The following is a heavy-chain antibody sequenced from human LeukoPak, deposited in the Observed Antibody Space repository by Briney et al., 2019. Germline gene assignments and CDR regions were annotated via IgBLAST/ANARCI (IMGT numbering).Heavy chain of an antibody. CDR1: GYTFTSYG. V-gene: IGHV1-18*01. Sequence: VASVKVSCKASGYTFTSYGISWVRQAPGQGLEWMGWISAYNGNTNYAQKLQGRVTMTTDTSTSTAYMELRSLRSDDTAVYYCARGPDYGDYAGHNDYWGQGTLVTVSS. CDR3: ARGPDYGDYAGHNDY. J-gene: IGHJ4*02. D-gene: IGHD4-17*01. CDR2: ISAYNGNT.